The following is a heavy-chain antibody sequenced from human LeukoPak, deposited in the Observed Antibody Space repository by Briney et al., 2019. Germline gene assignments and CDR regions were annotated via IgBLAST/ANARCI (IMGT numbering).Heavy chain of an antibody. CDR1: GFTFSSYS. J-gene: IGHJ5*02. CDR2: ISSSSSYI. CDR3: ARGVNYDILTGYSRENWFDP. V-gene: IGHV3-21*01. D-gene: IGHD3-9*01. Sequence: GGCLRLSCAASGFTFSSYSINWVRQAPGKGLEWVSSISSSSSYIYYADSVKGRFTISRDNAKNSLYLQMNSLRDEDTAVYYCARGVNYDILTGYSRENWFDPWGQGTLVTVSS.